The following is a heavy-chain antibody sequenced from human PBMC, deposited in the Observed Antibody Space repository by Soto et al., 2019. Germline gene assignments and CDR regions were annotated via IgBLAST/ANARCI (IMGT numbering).Heavy chain of an antibody. CDR2: INPSGTTT. CDR1: GYTFTSFY. V-gene: IGHV1-46*01. Sequence: QVQLVQSGAEVKKPGASVKVSCKASGYTFTSFYMHWVRQAPGQGLEWMGIINPSGTTTDYAQKFQGRVTVTRDTSTSTYYMELSSLTSEDTAVYYCAKPPIARHYYFGMEVWGRWTAVTVS. J-gene: IGHJ6*02. CDR3: AKPPIARHYYFGMEV.